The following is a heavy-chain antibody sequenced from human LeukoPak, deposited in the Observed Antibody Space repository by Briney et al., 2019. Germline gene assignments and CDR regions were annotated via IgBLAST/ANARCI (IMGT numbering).Heavy chain of an antibody. CDR2: INTDGSST. J-gene: IGHJ4*02. CDR3: ARDSSDAVAAIDY. V-gene: IGHV3-74*01. CDR1: GFTFSSYW. Sequence: GGSLRLSCAASGFTFSSYWMHWVRQAPGKGLVWVSRINTDGSSTSYADSVKGRFTISRDNAKNTLYLQMNSLRAEDTAVYYCARDSSDAVAAIDYWGQGTLVTVSS. D-gene: IGHD6-19*01.